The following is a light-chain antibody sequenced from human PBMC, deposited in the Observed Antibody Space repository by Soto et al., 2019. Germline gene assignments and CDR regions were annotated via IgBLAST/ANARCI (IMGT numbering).Light chain of an antibody. CDR2: KAS. CDR3: QQYNSYPLT. V-gene: IGKV1-5*03. J-gene: IGKJ4*01. Sequence: DIQMTQSPSTLSASVGDRVTITCRASQSISSWLAWYQQKPGKAPKLLIYKASILESGVPSRFSGSGSGTEFTLTIRSLQPDDFATYYCQQYNSYPLTFGGGTKVAIK. CDR1: QSISSW.